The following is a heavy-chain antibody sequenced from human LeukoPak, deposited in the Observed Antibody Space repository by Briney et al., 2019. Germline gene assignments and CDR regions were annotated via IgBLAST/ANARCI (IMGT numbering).Heavy chain of an antibody. CDR2: IYYSGST. Sequence: SETLSLTCSVSGGSISSFYWSWIRQPPGKGLEYIGYIYYSGSTNFNPSLKSRVTISVDTSKNQFSLKLSSVTAADTAVYYCARGNELSDPWGQGTLVTVSS. CDR3: ARGNELSDP. CDR1: GGSISSFY. D-gene: IGHD1-1*01. J-gene: IGHJ5*02. V-gene: IGHV4-59*01.